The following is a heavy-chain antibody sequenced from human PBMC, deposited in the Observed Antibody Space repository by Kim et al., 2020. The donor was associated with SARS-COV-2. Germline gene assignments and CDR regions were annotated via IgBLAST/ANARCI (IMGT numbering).Heavy chain of an antibody. V-gene: IGHV4-59*13. J-gene: IGHJ4*02. CDR3: SRDRSEFDY. CDR1: GGSISSYY. D-gene: IGHD1-26*01. Sequence: SETLSLTCTVSGGSISSYYWSWIRQPPGKGLEWIGYIYYTGSTDYNPSLKSRVTISVDTTKNQYSLKLSSVTAADTAVYYCSRDRSEFDYWGQGTLVTVSS. CDR2: IYYTGST.